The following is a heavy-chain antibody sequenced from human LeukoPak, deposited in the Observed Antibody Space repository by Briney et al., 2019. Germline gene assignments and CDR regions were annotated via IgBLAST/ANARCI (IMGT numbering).Heavy chain of an antibody. D-gene: IGHD2-15*01. J-gene: IGHJ6*03. V-gene: IGHV4-34*01. CDR2: INHSGRT. Sequence: SETLSLTCAVYGGSFSGYYWSWIRQPPGKGLEWIGEINHSGRTNYNPSLKSRVTISVDTSKNQFSLKLSSVTAADTAVYYCARGLRGYCSGGSCYRLYYYYYMDVWGKGTTVTVSS. CDR1: GGSFSGYY. CDR3: ARGLRGYCSGGSCYRLYYYYYMDV.